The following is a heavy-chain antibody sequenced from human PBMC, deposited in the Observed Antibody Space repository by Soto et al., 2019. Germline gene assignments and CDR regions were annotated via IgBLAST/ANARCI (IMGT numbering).Heavy chain of an antibody. D-gene: IGHD6-13*01. V-gene: IGHV2-5*01. CDR3: AHRPVRSWYLYYFDH. Sequence: SGPTLVKDTQALPLACRFWGFSLSTIGVGEVWIRQPPGNALEWLALIYCNDVKRYSPFLXSKLTITKDTSKNQVVLTMTKMEPVDKATYYCAHRPVRSWYLYYFDHWGQLTLVTVS. CDR1: GFSLSTIGVG. J-gene: IGHJ4*02. CDR2: IYCNDVK.